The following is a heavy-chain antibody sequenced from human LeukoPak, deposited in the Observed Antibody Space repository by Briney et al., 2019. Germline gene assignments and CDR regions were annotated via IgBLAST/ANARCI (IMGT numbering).Heavy chain of an antibody. CDR2: IYYSGST. D-gene: IGHD6-13*01. Sequence: SETLSLTCTVSGGSISSYYWSWIRQPPGKGLEWLGYIYYSGSTNYNPSLKSRVTMSVDTSKNHFSLRLSSVTAADTAVYYCARRGIAAPGTYDYWGQGTLVTVSS. CDR3: ARRGIAAPGTYDY. CDR1: GGSISSYY. V-gene: IGHV4-59*08. J-gene: IGHJ4*02.